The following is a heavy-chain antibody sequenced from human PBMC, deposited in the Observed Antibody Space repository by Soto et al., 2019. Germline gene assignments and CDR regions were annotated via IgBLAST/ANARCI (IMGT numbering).Heavy chain of an antibody. V-gene: IGHV4-61*01. CDR3: ARGEERVAMPSGY. D-gene: IGHD2-2*01. Sequence: EDPSLPRTVSGGSLRRSKYHLGRVPQPPGRGLEWIGYIYYSGSTNYNPSLKSRVTISVDTSKNQFSLKLSSVTAADTAVYYCARGEERVAMPSGYWGQGTLVTVSS. CDR2: IYYSGST. CDR1: GGSLRRSKYH. J-gene: IGHJ4*02.